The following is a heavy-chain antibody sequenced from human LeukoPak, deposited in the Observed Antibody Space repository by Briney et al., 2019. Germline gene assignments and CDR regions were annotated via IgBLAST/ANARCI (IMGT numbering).Heavy chain of an antibody. CDR1: GGSISSGTNY. V-gene: IGHV4-39*01. J-gene: IGHJ4*02. Sequence: SETLSLTCTVSGGSISSGTNYWGWVRQPPGKGLEWIGSMYYSGSIYYNPSLKSRVSVSGDTFKNQFSLGLSSVTAADTAVYYCARHGDSGYDYFDYWGQGILVTVSS. CDR3: ARHGDSGYDYFDY. D-gene: IGHD5-12*01. CDR2: MYYSGSI.